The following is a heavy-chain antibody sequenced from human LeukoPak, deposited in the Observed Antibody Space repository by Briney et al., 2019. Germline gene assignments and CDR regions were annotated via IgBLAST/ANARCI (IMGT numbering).Heavy chain of an antibody. CDR1: GGSISSYY. CDR3: ARLIVAIPTPDYYFDY. J-gene: IGHJ4*02. D-gene: IGHD2-15*01. Sequence: LETLSLTCTVSGGSISSYYWSWIRQPPGKGLEWIGYIYYSGSTNYNPSLKSRVTISVDTSENQFSLKLSSVTAADTAVYYCARLIVAIPTPDYYFDYWGQGTLVTVSS. V-gene: IGHV4-59*08. CDR2: IYYSGST.